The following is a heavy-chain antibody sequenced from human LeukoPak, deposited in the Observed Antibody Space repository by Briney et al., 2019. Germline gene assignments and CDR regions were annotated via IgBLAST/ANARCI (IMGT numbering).Heavy chain of an antibody. CDR3: ARHYSSSSGDTFDI. Sequence: GESLKNSCKGSRYSFPTYWIAWVRQMPGKGLEWMGTIYPGDSDTRYSPSFQGQVTISADKSVTTAYLQWTTLKASDTAMYYCARHYSSSSGDTFDIWGQGTMVTVSS. V-gene: IGHV5-51*01. D-gene: IGHD6-6*01. CDR2: IYPGDSDT. J-gene: IGHJ3*02. CDR1: RYSFPTYW.